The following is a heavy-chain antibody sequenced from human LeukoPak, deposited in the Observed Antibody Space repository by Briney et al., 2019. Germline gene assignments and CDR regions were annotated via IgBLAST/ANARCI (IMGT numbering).Heavy chain of an antibody. CDR2: IYSSGNT. CDR1: GGPINSDY. J-gene: IGHJ4*02. D-gene: IGHD4-11*01. CDR3: ARVDGVTVITLGWLDY. V-gene: IGHV4-59*01. Sequence: SETLSLTCTVSGGPINSDYWNWLRQPPGQGLEWIGYIYSSGNTDYNPSLKSRVTISVDTSKNQFSLKLTSVTAADTAVYYCARVDGVTVITLGWLDYWGQGILVTVSS.